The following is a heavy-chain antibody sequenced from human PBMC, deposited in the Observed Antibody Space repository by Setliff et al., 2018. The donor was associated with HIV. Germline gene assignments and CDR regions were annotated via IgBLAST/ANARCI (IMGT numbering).Heavy chain of an antibody. V-gene: IGHV4-34*01. CDR1: GGSFSGYY. D-gene: IGHD3-22*01. CDR3: ARDPYYDSSGYYSSAFDI. CDR2: INHSGST. Sequence: SETLSLTCAVYGGSFSGYYWSWIRQPPGKGLEWIGEINHSGSTNYNPSLKSRVTISVDTFKNQFSLKLSSVTAADTAVYYCARDPYYDSSGYYSSAFDIWGQGTMVTVSS. J-gene: IGHJ3*02.